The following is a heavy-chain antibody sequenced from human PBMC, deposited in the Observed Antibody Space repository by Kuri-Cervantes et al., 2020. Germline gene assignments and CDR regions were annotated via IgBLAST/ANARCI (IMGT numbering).Heavy chain of an antibody. CDR3: ARDYYDSSGHSY. Sequence: SCAASGFTVSSNYMSWVRQAPGKGLEWVSVIYSDGSTYYADSVKGRFTISRDNSKNTLYLQMNSLRAEDTAVYYCARDYYDSSGHSYWGQGTLVTVSS. V-gene: IGHV3-66*02. D-gene: IGHD3-22*01. CDR1: GFTVSSNY. CDR2: IYSDGST. J-gene: IGHJ4*02.